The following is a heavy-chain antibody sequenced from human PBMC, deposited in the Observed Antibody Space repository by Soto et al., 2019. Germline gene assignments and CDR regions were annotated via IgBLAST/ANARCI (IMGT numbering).Heavy chain of an antibody. CDR3: ARASPVVTDV. D-gene: IGHD5-18*01. J-gene: IGHJ6*02. V-gene: IGHV4-30-4*01. CDR2: IYYSGST. Sequence: QVQLQESGPGLVKPSQTLSLTCTVSGGSISSSDYYWSWIRQPPGKGLEWIGYIYYSGSTYYNPSRKSRVTMSVDTSKNQFSLKLSSVTAADTAVYYCARASPVVTDVWGQGTTVTVSS. CDR1: GGSISSSDYY.